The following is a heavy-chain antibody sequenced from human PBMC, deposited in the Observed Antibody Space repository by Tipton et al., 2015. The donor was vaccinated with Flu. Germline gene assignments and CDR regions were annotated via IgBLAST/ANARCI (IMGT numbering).Heavy chain of an antibody. CDR3: AKGDSNSWYCFDL. CDR1: GFTFSSYG. J-gene: IGHJ4*02. CDR2: IRSDGSHK. Sequence: SLRLSCAASGFTFSSYGIHWVRQAPGKGLEWVAFIRSDGSHKYYADSVKGRLTISRDNSRNTLYLQMDSLRAEDTAVYYCAKGDSNSWYCFDLWGQGTLVTVSS. V-gene: IGHV3-30*02. D-gene: IGHD6-13*01.